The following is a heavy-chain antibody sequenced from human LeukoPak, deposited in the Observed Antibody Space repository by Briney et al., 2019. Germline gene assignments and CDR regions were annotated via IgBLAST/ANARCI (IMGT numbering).Heavy chain of an antibody. Sequence: PSQTLSLTCTVSGGSISSGGYYWSWIRQPPGKGLEWIGYIYHSGSTYYNPSLKSRVTISVDRSKNQFSLKLSSVTAADTAVYYCASEAIVVVPAAMTTVTPTLMDVWGKGTTVTVSS. CDR2: IYHSGST. J-gene: IGHJ6*03. CDR3: ASEAIVVVPAAMTTVTPTLMDV. CDR1: GGSISSGGYY. V-gene: IGHV4-30-2*01. D-gene: IGHD2-2*01.